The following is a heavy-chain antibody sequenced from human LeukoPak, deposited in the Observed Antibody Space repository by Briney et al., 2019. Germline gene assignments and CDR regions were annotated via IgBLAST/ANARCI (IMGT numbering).Heavy chain of an antibody. Sequence: KPSETLSLTCTVSGGSSSSYYWSWIRQPPGKGLEWIGYIYYSGSTNYNPSLKSRVTISVDTSKNQFSLKLSSVTAADTAVYYCARVPAATRGAWWFDPWGQGTLVTVSS. V-gene: IGHV4-59*01. CDR1: GGSSSSYY. J-gene: IGHJ5*02. D-gene: IGHD2-2*01. CDR2: IYYSGST. CDR3: ARVPAATRGAWWFDP.